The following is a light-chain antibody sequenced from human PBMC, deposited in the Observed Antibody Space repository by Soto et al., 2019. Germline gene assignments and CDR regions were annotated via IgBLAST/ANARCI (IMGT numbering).Light chain of an antibody. Sequence: EIMLSHSLATLSLTPRERATLSCRASQSVSSYLAWYQQKPGQAPRLLIYDASNRATGIPARFSGSGSGTDFTLTISSLEPEDFAVYYCQQRSNWPLTFGQGRRLEIK. CDR2: DAS. CDR3: QQRSNWPLT. J-gene: IGKJ5*01. CDR1: QSVSSY. V-gene: IGKV3-11*01.